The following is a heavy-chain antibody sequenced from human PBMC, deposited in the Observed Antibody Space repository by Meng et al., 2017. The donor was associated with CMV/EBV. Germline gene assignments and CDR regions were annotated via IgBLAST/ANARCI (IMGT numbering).Heavy chain of an antibody. CDR1: DDVA. CDR3: AKGRGTAYYYGSGSWGQFDY. CDR2: ISWDGGST. Sequence: DDVAMHWVRQAPGKGLEWVSLISWDGGSTYYADSVKGRFTISRDNSKNSLYLQMNSLRAEDTALYYCAKGRGTAYYYGSGSWGQFDYWGQGTLVTVSS. J-gene: IGHJ4*02. D-gene: IGHD3-10*01. V-gene: IGHV3-43D*03.